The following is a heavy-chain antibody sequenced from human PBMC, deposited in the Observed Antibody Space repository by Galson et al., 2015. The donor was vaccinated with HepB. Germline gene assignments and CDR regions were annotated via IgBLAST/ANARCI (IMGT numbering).Heavy chain of an antibody. CDR3: AGEGGPGTGSFNY. Sequence: SLRLSCAASGFTVGDNHISWVRQAPGKGLEWISVLYPPGNTYYADSVKGRFTISRDTSKNTLYLQMNSLKVEDTAVFYCAGEGGPGTGSFNYWGQGTLVPVSA. V-gene: IGHV3-53*01. J-gene: IGHJ4*02. CDR2: LYPPGNT. CDR1: GFTVGDNH.